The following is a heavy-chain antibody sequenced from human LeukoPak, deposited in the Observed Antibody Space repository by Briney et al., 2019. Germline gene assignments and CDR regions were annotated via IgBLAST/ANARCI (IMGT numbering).Heavy chain of an antibody. CDR2: IFPCFFFT. CDR1: GYTFNTYS. Sequence: GESLKVFCKASGYTFNTYSNRWVRQVPGQGLEWMGSIFPCFFFTKYNPSFQSQVTISAHKSITTAYLQWSSLKASDTAIYYCARPDSGGYWGQGTLVTVSS. J-gene: IGHJ4*02. CDR3: ARPDSGGY. V-gene: IGHV5-51*01. D-gene: IGHD4-23*01.